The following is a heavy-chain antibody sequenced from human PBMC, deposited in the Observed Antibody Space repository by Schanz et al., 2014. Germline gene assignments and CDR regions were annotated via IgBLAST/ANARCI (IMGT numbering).Heavy chain of an antibody. CDR2: ISYSGST. Sequence: QVQLQESGPGLVKPSQTLSLTCTVSGGSVSSGGDYWSWIRQHPGKGLEGIGFISYSGSTYYNPSLKSRVTISVDTSKNQFSLNLSSATAADTAVYYCARDRGHGDFPGHMWGQGTMVTVSS. J-gene: IGHJ3*02. V-gene: IGHV4-31*03. CDR1: GGSVSSGGDY. CDR3: ARDRGHGDFPGHM. D-gene: IGHD4-17*01.